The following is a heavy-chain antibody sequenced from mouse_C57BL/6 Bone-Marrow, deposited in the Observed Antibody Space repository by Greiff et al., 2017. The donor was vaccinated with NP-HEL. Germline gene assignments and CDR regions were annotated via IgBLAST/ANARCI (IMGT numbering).Heavy chain of an antibody. J-gene: IGHJ3*01. CDR2: ISDGGSYT. V-gene: IGHV5-4*01. CDR1: GFTFSSYA. CDR3: AREGDYDYFAY. D-gene: IGHD2-4*01. Sequence: EVKVVESGGDLVKPGGSLKLSCAASGFTFSSYAMSWVRQTPEKRLEWVATISDGGSYTYYPDNVKGRFTISRDNAKNNLYLQMSHLKSEDTAMYYCAREGDYDYFAYWGQGTLVTVSA.